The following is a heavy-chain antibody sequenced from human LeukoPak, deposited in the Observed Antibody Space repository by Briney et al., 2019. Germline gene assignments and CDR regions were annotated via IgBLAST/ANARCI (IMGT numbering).Heavy chain of an antibody. J-gene: IGHJ6*02. V-gene: IGHV4-34*01. CDR3: ARGRIAKIVVVHSFSYGMDV. CDR2: INDYTGDT. CDR1: GGSFTDYF. Sequence: SETLSLTCTVYGGSFTDYFWTWIRQSPGKGLDWIGEINDYTGDTNYNPSLNSRVSISLEKPKKQFSLELRSVTAADTAVYYCARGRIAKIVVVHSFSYGMDVWGQGTTVTVSS. D-gene: IGHD3-22*01.